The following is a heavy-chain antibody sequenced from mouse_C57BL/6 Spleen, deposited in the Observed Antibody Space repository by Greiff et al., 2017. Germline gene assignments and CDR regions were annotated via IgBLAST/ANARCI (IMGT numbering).Heavy chain of an antibody. CDR1: GFTFSSYA. CDR2: ISDGGSYT. V-gene: IGHV5-4*03. D-gene: IGHD1-1*02. J-gene: IGHJ2*01. Sequence: EVKLMESGGGLVKPGGSLKLSCAASGFTFSSYAMSWVRQTPEKRLEWVATISDGGSYTYYPDNVKGRFTISRDNAKNNLYLQMSHLKSEDTAMYYCARGITINYFDYWGQGTPLTVSS. CDR3: ARGITINYFDY.